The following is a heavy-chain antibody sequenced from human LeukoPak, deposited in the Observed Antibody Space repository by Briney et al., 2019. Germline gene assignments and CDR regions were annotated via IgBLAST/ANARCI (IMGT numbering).Heavy chain of an antibody. V-gene: IGHV3-66*02. CDR3: ATDRAEGKTWVELDP. CDR2: IYSDGVT. CDR1: GFIVNSYA. J-gene: IGHJ5*02. Sequence: GGSLRLSCAASGFIVNSYAMSWVRQAPGKGLAWVSLIYSDGVTQYADSVKGRFTISRDNSKNTLYLQMNSLRDEDTAVYFCATDRAEGKTWVELDPWGQGTLVTVSS.